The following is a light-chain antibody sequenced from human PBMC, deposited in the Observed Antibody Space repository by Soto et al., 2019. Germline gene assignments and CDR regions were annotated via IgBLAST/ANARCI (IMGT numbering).Light chain of an antibody. V-gene: IGKV1-9*01. CDR3: QQLSVYPRT. CDR1: QDMNNY. J-gene: IGKJ1*01. CDR2: AAS. Sequence: IQLIQSPSFLSASVGDRVTITCRASQDMNNYLAWYQQKPGKAPKLLIYAASTLQTAVPSRFSGGGSGTEFTLTISSLQHEDFATYYCQQLSVYPRTFGQGTKV.